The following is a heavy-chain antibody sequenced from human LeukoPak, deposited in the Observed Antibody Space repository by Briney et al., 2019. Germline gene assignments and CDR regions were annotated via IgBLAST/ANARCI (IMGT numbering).Heavy chain of an antibody. V-gene: IGHV6-1*01. Sequence: SQTLSLTCATSGDSVSSNSAAWNWIRQSPSRGLEWLGRTYYRSKWYNDYAVSVKSRITINPDTSKNQFSLQLNSVTPEDTAVYYCAKEIHPRSSNGWPFDYWGQGTLVTVSS. CDR3: AKEIHPRSSNGWPFDY. D-gene: IGHD6-19*01. CDR1: GDSVSSNSAA. J-gene: IGHJ4*02. CDR2: TYYRSKWYN.